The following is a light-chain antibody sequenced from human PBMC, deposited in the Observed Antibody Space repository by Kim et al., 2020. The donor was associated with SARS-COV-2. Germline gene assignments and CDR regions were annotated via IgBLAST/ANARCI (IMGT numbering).Light chain of an antibody. Sequence: DIQMTQSPSSLSASVGDRVTITCRASQSISSYLNWYQQKPGKAPKLLIYAATSLQSGVPSRFSGSGSGTDFTLTISSLQPEDFATYYCQQSYRGGATFGQGTRLEIK. J-gene: IGKJ5*01. CDR3: QQSYRGGAT. CDR1: QSISSY. V-gene: IGKV1-39*01. CDR2: AAT.